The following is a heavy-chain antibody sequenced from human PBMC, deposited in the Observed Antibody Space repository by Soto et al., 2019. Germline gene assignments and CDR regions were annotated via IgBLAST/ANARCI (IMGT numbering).Heavy chain of an antibody. CDR1: GYTFASYD. J-gene: IGHJ6*03. V-gene: IGHV1-8*01. CDR3: ARNPHYGSGSNYCLDV. CDR2: MNPNSGNT. Sequence: ASVKACCKASGYTFASYDINWVRQATGQGLEWMGWMNPNSGNTGYAQKFQGRVTMTRNTSISTAYMELSSLRSEDTAVYYCARNPHYGSGSNYCLDVWGKGTTVTVSS. D-gene: IGHD3-10*01.